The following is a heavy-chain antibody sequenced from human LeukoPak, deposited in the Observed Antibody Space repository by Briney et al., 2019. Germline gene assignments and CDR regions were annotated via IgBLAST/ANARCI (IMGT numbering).Heavy chain of an antibody. J-gene: IGHJ4*02. CDR2: INWSGGGT. CDR3: ARAPITSPFHFDY. V-gene: IGHV3-20*04. Sequence: GGSLRLSCTASGFAFDEHGMSWVRQVPGKGLEWVSGINWSGGGTGYADPLRGRFTISRDNAKNSLYLQMDSLRAEDTALYYCARAPITSPFHFDYWGQGTLVTVSS. D-gene: IGHD2-2*01. CDR1: GFAFDEHG.